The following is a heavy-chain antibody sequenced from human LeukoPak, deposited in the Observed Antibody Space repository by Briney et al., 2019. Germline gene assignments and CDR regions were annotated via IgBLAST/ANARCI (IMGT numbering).Heavy chain of an antibody. J-gene: IGHJ4*02. CDR3: ASLGENYFDY. CDR1: GGSISSGGYY. Sequence: SETLSLTCTVSGGSISSGGYYWSWIRQHPGKGLEWIGYIYYSGSTYYNPSLKSRVTISVDTSKNQFSLKLSSVTAADTAVYYCASLGENYFDYWGQGTLVTVSS. V-gene: IGHV4-31*03. CDR2: IYYSGST.